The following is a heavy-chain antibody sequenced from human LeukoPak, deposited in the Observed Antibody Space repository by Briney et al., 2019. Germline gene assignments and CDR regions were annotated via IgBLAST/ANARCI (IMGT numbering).Heavy chain of an antibody. V-gene: IGHV3-7*01. CDR2: INEGGSLK. CDR3: ARVGKNGWDFDH. Sequence: GESLRLSCAASGFTFSAYWMTWVRQAPGKGLEWVTIINEGGSLKYYVDSVKGRFTISRDNTKNSLYLQMSTLRVEDTAVYYCARVGKNGWDFDHWGQGTLVTVPS. CDR1: GFTFSAYW. D-gene: IGHD6-19*01. J-gene: IGHJ5*02.